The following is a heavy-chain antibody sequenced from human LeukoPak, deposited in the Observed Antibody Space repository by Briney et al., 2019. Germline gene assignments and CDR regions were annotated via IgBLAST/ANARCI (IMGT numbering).Heavy chain of an antibody. CDR3: ARGRFHDYVWGSYRKYYFDY. J-gene: IGHJ4*02. CDR1: GGSFSGYY. Sequence: PSETLSLTCAVYGGSFSGYYWSWIRQPPGKGLEWIGEINHSGSTNYNPSLKSRVTISVDTSKNQFSLKLSSVTAADTAVYYCARGRFHDYVWGSYRKYYFDYWGQGTLVTVSS. V-gene: IGHV4-34*01. CDR2: INHSGST. D-gene: IGHD3-16*02.